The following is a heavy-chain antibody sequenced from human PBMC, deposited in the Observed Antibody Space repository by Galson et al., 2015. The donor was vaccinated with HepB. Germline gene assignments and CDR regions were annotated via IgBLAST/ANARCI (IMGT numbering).Heavy chain of an antibody. CDR2: TYYRSKWYN. V-gene: IGHV6-1*01. CDR3: ASSLSGYCSGGSCCRYAEYLQH. J-gene: IGHJ1*01. Sequence: CAISGDSVSSNSAAWNWIRQSPSRGLEWLGRTYYRSKWYNDYAVSVKSRITINPDTSKNQFSLQLNSVTPEDTAVYYCASSLSGYCSGGSCCRYAEYLQHWGQGTLVTVSS. CDR1: GDSVSSNSAA. D-gene: IGHD2-15*01.